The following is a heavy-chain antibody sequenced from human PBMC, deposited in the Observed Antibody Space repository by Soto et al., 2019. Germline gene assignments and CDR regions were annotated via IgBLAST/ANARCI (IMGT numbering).Heavy chain of an antibody. V-gene: IGHV1-18*01. CDR1: GYTFTSYG. CDR3: GGDGGASGITGPKVFDY. Sequence: ASVKVSCKASGYTFTSYGISWVRQAPGQGLEWMGWISAYNGNTNYAQKLQGRVTMTTDTSTSTAYMELRSLRSDDTAVYYGGGDGGASGITGPKVFDYGGQETLVTVPS. D-gene: IGHD1-20*01. CDR2: ISAYNGNT. J-gene: IGHJ4*02.